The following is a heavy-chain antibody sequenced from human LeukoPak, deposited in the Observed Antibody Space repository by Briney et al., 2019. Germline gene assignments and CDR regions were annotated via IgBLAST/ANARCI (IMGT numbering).Heavy chain of an antibody. D-gene: IGHD3-16*02. CDR1: GGSISSSNW. CDR2: INHSGST. V-gene: IGHV4-4*02. CDR3: AYDYVWGSYRGDY. J-gene: IGHJ4*02. Sequence: PSETLSLTCAVSGGSISSSNWWSWVRQPPGKGLEWIGEINHSGSTNYNPSLKSRVTISVDTSKNQFSLKLSSVTAADTAVYYCAYDYVWGSYRGDYWGQGTLVTVSS.